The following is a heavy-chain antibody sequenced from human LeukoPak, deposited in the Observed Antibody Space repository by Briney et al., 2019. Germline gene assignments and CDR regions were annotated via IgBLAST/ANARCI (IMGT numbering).Heavy chain of an antibody. CDR1: GYTFTGYY. CDR3: ASEKARGGVIINPLWY. J-gene: IGHJ4*02. CDR2: LNPNSGGT. V-gene: IGHV1-2*02. D-gene: IGHD3-10*01. Sequence: GASVKVSCKASGYTFTGYYMHCVPQAPGQGLEWMGWLNPNSGGTNYAQKFRGKVTMTRDTSISTAYMELSRLRSVDTAVYYCASEKARGGVIINPLWYWGQGTLVTVSS.